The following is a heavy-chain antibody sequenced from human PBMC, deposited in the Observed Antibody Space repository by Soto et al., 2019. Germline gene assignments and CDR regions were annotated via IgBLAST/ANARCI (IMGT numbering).Heavy chain of an antibody. CDR3: ARGSSGWYSWFDP. Sequence: GGSLRLSCAASGFTFSSYSMNWVRQAPGKGLEWVSSISSSSSYIYYADSVRGRFTISRDNAKNSLYLQMNSLRAEDTAMYYCARGSSGWYSWFDPWGQGTLVTVSS. CDR1: GFTFSSYS. J-gene: IGHJ5*02. V-gene: IGHV3-21*01. D-gene: IGHD6-19*01. CDR2: ISSSSSYI.